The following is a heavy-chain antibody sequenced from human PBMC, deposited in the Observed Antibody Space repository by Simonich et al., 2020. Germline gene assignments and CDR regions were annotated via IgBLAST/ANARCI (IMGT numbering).Heavy chain of an antibody. CDR3: ARWIAVAGTGAYGMDV. CDR1: GFTFSSYS. Sequence: EVQLVESGGCLVKPGGSLRLSCAASGFTFSSYSMNWVRQAPGKGLEWVSSISSSSSYIYYADSVKGRFTISRDNAKNSLYLQMNSLRAEDTAVYYCARWIAVAGTGAYGMDVWGQGTTVTVSS. CDR2: ISSSSSYI. V-gene: IGHV3-21*01. D-gene: IGHD6-19*01. J-gene: IGHJ6*02.